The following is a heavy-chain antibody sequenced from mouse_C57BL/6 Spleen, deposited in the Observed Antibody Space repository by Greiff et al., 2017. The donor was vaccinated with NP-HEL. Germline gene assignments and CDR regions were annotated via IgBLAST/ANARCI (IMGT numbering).Heavy chain of an antibody. CDR1: GYAFSSSW. J-gene: IGHJ2*01. V-gene: IGHV1-82*01. CDR2: IYPGDGDT. CDR3: ARDYYGYDVSVYFDY. D-gene: IGHD2-2*01. Sequence: QVQLQQSGPELVKPGASVKISCKASGYAFSSSWMNWVKQRPGKGLEWIGRIYPGDGDTNYNGKFKGKATLTADKSSSTAYMQLSSLTSEDSAVYFCARDYYGYDVSVYFDYWGQGTTLTVSS.